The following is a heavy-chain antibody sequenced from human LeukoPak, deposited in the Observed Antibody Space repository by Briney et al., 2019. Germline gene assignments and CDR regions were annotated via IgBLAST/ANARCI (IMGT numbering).Heavy chain of an antibody. CDR2: ISWNSGSI. D-gene: IGHD3-22*01. Sequence: QPGRSLRLSCAASGFTFDDYAMHWVRQAPGKGLEWVSGISWNSGSIGYADSVKGRFTISRDNAKNSLYLQMNSLRAEDTALYYCAKDRAGDSSGLGYWGQGTLVTVSS. CDR3: AKDRAGDSSGLGY. CDR1: GFTFDDYA. V-gene: IGHV3-9*01. J-gene: IGHJ4*02.